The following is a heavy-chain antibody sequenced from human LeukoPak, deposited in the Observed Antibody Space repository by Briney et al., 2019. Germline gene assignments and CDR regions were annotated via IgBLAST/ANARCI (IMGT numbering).Heavy chain of an antibody. CDR3: ARRPEYSANYDY. CDR1: GFTVSSSY. Sequence: GGSLRLSCAASGFTVSSSYMSWVRQAPGKGLEWVSVIYAGGSTYYADSVKGRFTISRHNSNNTLYLQMNSLRPEDTAVYFCARRPEYSANYDYWGPGTLVTVSS. D-gene: IGHD1-26*01. J-gene: IGHJ4*02. CDR2: IYAGGST. V-gene: IGHV3-53*04.